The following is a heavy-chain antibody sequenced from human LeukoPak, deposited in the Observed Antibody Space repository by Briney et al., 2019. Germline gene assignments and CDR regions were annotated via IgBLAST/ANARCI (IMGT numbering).Heavy chain of an antibody. CDR3: AKTRWRAFDI. CDR2: INHSGST. D-gene: IGHD1-7*01. V-gene: IGHV4-39*07. J-gene: IGHJ3*02. CDR1: GGSISSSSYY. Sequence: PSETLSLTCTVSGGSISSSSYYWSWIRQPPGKGLEWIGEINHSGSTNYNPSLKSRVTISVDTSKNQFSLKLSSVTAADTAVYYCAKTRWRAFDIWGQGTMVTVSS.